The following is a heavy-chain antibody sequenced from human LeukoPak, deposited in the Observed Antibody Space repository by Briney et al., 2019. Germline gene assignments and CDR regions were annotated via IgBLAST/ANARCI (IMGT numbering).Heavy chain of an antibody. CDR1: GFTFSDYY. Sequence: GGSLRLSCAASGFTFSDYYMSWIRQAPGKGLEWVSYISSVSTTIDYADSVKGRFTISRDNAKNSLYLQMNNLRAEDTAVYYCARSIYTTVTTWYYFDFWGQGTLVTVSS. J-gene: IGHJ4*02. V-gene: IGHV3-11*01. CDR3: ARSIYTTVTTWYYFDF. CDR2: ISSVSTTI. D-gene: IGHD4-17*01.